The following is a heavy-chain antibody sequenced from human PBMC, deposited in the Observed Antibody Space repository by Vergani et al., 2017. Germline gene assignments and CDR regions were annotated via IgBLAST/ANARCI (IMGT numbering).Heavy chain of an antibody. CDR3: ARDIRPTRGAGTPYFDY. CDR2: ISSSSSYI. Sequence: VQLVETGGGVVQPGGSLRLYCATSGFSFNTYGAHWVRQAPGKGLEWVSSISSSSSYIYYADSVKGRFTISRDNAKNSLYLQMNSLRAEDTAVYYCARDIRPTRGAGTPYFDYWGQGTLVTVSS. CDR1: GFSFNTYG. V-gene: IGHV3-21*01. D-gene: IGHD6-13*01. J-gene: IGHJ4*02.